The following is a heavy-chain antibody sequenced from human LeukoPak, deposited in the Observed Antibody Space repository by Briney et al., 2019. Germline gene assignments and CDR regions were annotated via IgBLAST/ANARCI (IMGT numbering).Heavy chain of an antibody. V-gene: IGHV1-2*07. CDR2: IYPNSGAT. CDR3: GTLLSNGPFDY. Sequence: ASVKVSCKASGYTFTGYYMHWVRQAPGQGLEWMGYIYPNSGATKYANKFQGRVTMTRDTSISTAYMELSGLGSDAMAVYYCGTLLSNGPFDYWGQGSLVTVSS. CDR1: GYTFTGYY. J-gene: IGHJ4*02.